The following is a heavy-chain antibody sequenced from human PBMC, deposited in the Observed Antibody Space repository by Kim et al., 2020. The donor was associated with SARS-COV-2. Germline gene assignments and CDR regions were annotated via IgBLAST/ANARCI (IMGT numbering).Heavy chain of an antibody. CDR1: GYTFTSYA. CDR2: INAGNGNT. J-gene: IGHJ4*02. V-gene: IGHV1-3*01. CDR3: ARDRIAAKTRRFDY. Sequence: ASVKVSCKASGYTFTSYAMHWVRQAPGQRLEWMGWINAGNGNTKYSQKFQGRVTITRDTSASTAYMELSSLRSEDTAVYYCARDRIAAKTRRFDYWGQGTLVTVSS. D-gene: IGHD6-13*01.